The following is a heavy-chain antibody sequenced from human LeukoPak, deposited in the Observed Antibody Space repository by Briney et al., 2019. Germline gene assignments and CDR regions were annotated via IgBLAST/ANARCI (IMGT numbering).Heavy chain of an antibody. J-gene: IGHJ4*02. CDR2: IKHDGSDK. CDR3: AKAWGLAVANTFDY. CDR1: GFTLSSYW. V-gene: IGHV3-7*01. Sequence: GGSLRLSCAASGFTLSSYWMTWVRQAPGKGLEWVANIKHDGSDKKYVDSVMGRFTISRDNAKNSLYLQMNSLRAEDTAIYYCAKAWGLAVANTFDYWGQGTLVTVSS. D-gene: IGHD6-19*01.